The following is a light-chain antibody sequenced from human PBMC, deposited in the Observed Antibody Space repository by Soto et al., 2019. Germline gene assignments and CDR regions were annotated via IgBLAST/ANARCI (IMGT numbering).Light chain of an antibody. J-gene: IGKJ5*01. Sequence: EIVMTQSPATLSVSPGERATLSCRAGQNIHTNLAWYQQKPGQAPRLLFYGASTGATGLPARFSGSGSGTDFTLTISSVEPEDFAVYYCQQRSNWITFGQGTRLEIK. V-gene: IGKV3-15*01. CDR2: GAS. CDR3: QQRSNWIT. CDR1: QNIHTN.